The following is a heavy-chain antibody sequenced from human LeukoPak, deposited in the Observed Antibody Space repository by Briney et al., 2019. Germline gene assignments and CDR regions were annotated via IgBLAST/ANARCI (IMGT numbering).Heavy chain of an antibody. D-gene: IGHD6-19*01. J-gene: IGHJ4*02. Sequence: QTLSLTSAISGDSVSSSSAAWNWIRQSPSRGLEWLGRTYSRSKLYNDYAVSVKSRITINPDTSKNQFSLQLNSVTPEDTAVYYCARGTSSGWYYSFDYWGQGTLVTVSS. CDR1: GDSVSSSSAA. V-gene: IGHV6-1*01. CDR3: ARGTSSGWYYSFDY. CDR2: TYSRSKLYN.